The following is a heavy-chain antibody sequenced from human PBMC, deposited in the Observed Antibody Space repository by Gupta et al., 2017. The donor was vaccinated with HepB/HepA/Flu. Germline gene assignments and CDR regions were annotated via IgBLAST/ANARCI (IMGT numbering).Heavy chain of an antibody. CDR3: AKAADPFIGSYFDY. D-gene: IGHD3-16*02. J-gene: IGHJ4*02. CDR1: GFTFSSYG. CDR2: ISYDGSNK. V-gene: IGHV3-30*18. Sequence: QVQLVESGGGVVQPGRSLRLSCAASGFTFSSYGMHWVRQAPGKGLEWVAVISYDGSNKYYADSVKGRFTISRDNSKNTLYLQMNSLRAEDTAVYYCAKAADPFIGSYFDYWGQGTLVTVSS.